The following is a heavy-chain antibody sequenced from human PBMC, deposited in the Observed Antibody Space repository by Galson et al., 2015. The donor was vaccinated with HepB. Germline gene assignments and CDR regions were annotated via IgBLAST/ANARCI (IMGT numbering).Heavy chain of an antibody. CDR2: ISNDGSNR. V-gene: IGHV3-30*18. CDR3: AKHYRGSSGWGSDY. Sequence: SLRLSCAASGFIFSSFGMHWVRQAPGKGLDWVALISNDGSNRNYADSVKGRFTIYRDDSKKRLYLQMNSLRAEDTAVYYCAKHYRGSSGWGSDYWGQGTLVTVSS. J-gene: IGHJ4*02. CDR1: GFIFSSFG. D-gene: IGHD6-19*01.